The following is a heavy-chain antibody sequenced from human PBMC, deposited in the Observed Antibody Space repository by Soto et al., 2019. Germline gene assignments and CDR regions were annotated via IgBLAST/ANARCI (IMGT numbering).Heavy chain of an antibody. CDR1: GFAFNTYA. CDR3: VHPVSDGGTYDFEH. CDR2: ISGGGRT. J-gene: IGHJ4*02. V-gene: IGHV3-23*01. Sequence: EVRLLESGGGLVQPGGSLSLSCAASGFAFNTYAMTWVRQAPGKGLEWVSAISGGGRTFYADSVEGRFIVSRDNSKNTRYPQMRSLRAEDTAVYYFVHPVSDGGTYDFEHWGQGTLVTVSS. D-gene: IGHD2-15*01.